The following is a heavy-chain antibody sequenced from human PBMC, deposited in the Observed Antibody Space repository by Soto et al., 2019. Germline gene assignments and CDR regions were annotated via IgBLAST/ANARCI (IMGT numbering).Heavy chain of an antibody. J-gene: IGHJ4*02. Sequence: GGSLRLSCAASGFTFDDYAMHWVRQAPGKGLEWVSGISWNSGSIGYADSVKGRFTISRDNAKNSLYLQMNSLRAEDTALYYFAKDTEAVAGPFDFWGQGTLVTVSS. CDR2: ISWNSGSI. CDR1: GFTFDDYA. D-gene: IGHD6-19*01. CDR3: AKDTEAVAGPFDF. V-gene: IGHV3-9*01.